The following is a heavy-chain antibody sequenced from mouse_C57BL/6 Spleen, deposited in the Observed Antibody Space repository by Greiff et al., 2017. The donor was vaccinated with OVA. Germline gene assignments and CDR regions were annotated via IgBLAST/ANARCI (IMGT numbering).Heavy chain of an antibody. CDR1: GFSFNTYA. J-gene: IGHJ2*01. D-gene: IGHD2-3*01. CDR2: IRSKSNNYAT. Sequence: EAGGGLVQPKGSLNLSCAASGFSFNTYAMNWVRQAPGKGLEWVARIRSKSNNYATYYADSVKDRFTISRDDSESMLYLQMNNLKTEDTAMYYCVRQFDGYSPFDYWGQGTTLTVSS. V-gene: IGHV10-1*01. CDR3: VRQFDGYSPFDY.